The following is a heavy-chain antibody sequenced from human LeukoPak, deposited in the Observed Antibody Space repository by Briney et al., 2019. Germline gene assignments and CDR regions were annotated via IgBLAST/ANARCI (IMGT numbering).Heavy chain of an antibody. V-gene: IGHV3-23*01. Sequence: GGSLRLSCAASGFAFSSYAMSWVRQAPGKGLGYVSGISNTGGRTYYADSVKGRFTISRDNSKNTVYLQMNSLRAEDTAVYYCAKDCCGSSLFDSWGQGTLVTVSS. CDR3: AKDCCGSSLFDS. J-gene: IGHJ4*02. CDR1: GFAFSSYA. D-gene: IGHD2-21*01. CDR2: ISNTGGRT.